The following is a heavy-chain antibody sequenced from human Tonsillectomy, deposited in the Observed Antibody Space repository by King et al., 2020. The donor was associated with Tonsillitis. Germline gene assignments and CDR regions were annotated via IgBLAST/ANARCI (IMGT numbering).Heavy chain of an antibody. V-gene: IGHV4-34*01. CDR3: ARVGASYYYGMDV. Sequence: VQLQQWGAGLLKPSETLSLTCAVYGGSFSGYYWSWIRQPPGKGREWIGEINHSGSTNYNPSLKSRVTISVDTSKNQFSVKLSSVTAADTAVYYCARVGASYYYGMDVWGQGTTVTVSS. CDR2: INHSGST. D-gene: IGHD3-16*01. J-gene: IGHJ6*02. CDR1: GGSFSGYY.